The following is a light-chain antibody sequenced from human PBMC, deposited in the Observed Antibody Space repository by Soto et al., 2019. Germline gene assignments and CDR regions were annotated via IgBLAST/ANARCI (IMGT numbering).Light chain of an antibody. CDR1: LNIGSW. CDR3: QQYDNLPIT. CDR2: KAS. V-gene: IGKV1-5*03. J-gene: IGKJ5*01. Sequence: DIQMTQSPSTLSASVGDRVTITCRASLNIGSWLAWYQQTPGRAPRFLIYKASSLHIGVPSRFSGSGSGTEFTLTISSLQPDDFATYYCQQYDNLPITFGQGTRLEIK.